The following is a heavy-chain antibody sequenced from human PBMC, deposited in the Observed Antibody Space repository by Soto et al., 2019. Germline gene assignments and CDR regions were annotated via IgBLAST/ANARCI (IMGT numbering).Heavy chain of an antibody. Sequence: SETLSLTCAVYGGSFSGYYWSWIRQRPGKGLEWIGEINHSGSTNYNPSLKSRVTISVDTSKNQFSLKLSSVTAADTAVYYCARIQCATDYYFDYWGQGTLVTVSS. CDR2: INHSGST. CDR3: ARIQCATDYYFDY. V-gene: IGHV4-34*01. CDR1: GGSFSGYY. J-gene: IGHJ4*02. D-gene: IGHD3-3*01.